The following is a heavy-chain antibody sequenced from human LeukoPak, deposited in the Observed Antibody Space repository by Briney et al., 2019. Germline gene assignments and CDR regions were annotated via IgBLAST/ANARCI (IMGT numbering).Heavy chain of an antibody. CDR2: IKQDGSEK. CDR1: GFTFSSYW. D-gene: IGHD1-14*01. Sequence: GGSLRLSCAASGFTFSSYWMSWIRQAPGKGLEWVANIKQDGSEKYYADSVKGRFTISRDNSKNTLYLQMSSLRAEDTAVYYCARVSLLTLKAELNSHYYYYYYMDVWGKGTTVTVSS. J-gene: IGHJ6*03. CDR3: ARVSLLTLKAELNSHYYYYYYMDV. V-gene: IGHV3-7*01.